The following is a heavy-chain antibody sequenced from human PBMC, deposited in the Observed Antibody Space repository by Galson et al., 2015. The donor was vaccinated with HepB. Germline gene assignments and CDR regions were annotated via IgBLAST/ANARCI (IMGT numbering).Heavy chain of an antibody. CDR1: GFTFSSYW. CDR3: AREIYCSSTSCPRGGFDY. Sequence: SLRLSCAASGFTFSSYWMSWVRQAPGKGLEWVANIKQDGSEKYYVDSVKGRFTISRDNAKNSLYLQMNSLRAEDTAVYYCAREIYCSSTSCPRGGFDYWGQGTLVTVSS. J-gene: IGHJ4*02. CDR2: IKQDGSEK. D-gene: IGHD2-2*01. V-gene: IGHV3-7*03.